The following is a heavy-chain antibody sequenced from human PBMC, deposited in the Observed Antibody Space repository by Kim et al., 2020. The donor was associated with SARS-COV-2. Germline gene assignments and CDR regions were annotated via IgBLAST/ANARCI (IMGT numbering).Heavy chain of an antibody. CDR2: ISYDGSNK. V-gene: IGHV3-30-3*01. D-gene: IGHD3-3*01. CDR1: GFTFSSYA. CDR3: ARGENFWSGYYSRMLFDI. J-gene: IGHJ3*02. Sequence: GGSLRLSCAASGFTFSSYAMHWVRQAPGKGLEWVAVISYDGSNKYYANSVKGRFTISRDNSKNTLYLQMNSLRAEDTAVYYCARGENFWSGYYSRMLFDIWGQGTMVTVSS.